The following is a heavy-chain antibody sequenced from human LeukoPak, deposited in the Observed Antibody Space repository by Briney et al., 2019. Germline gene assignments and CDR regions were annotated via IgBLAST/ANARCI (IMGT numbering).Heavy chain of an antibody. Sequence: GGSLRLSCAVSGLTFSSYWMNWVRQAPAKGLEWVANIKQDGSQKYYVDSVKGRFTISRDNAKNSLYLQLNSLRAEDTAVYYCARDESGDSYGLYWGQGTLVTVSS. D-gene: IGHD5-18*01. CDR2: IKQDGSQK. CDR3: ARDESGDSYGLY. J-gene: IGHJ4*02. CDR1: GLTFSSYW. V-gene: IGHV3-7*05.